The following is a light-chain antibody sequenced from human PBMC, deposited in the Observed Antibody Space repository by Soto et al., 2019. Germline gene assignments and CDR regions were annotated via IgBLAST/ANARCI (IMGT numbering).Light chain of an antibody. J-gene: IGKJ4*01. V-gene: IGKV3-11*01. Sequence: EIVLTQSPATLSLSPGERATLSCRASQSVSSYLAWYQQKPGQAPRLLIYEASNMATGIPARFSGSGSGTDFTLTISSLEPEDFAVYYCQQRSNWLTFGGGNKVEIK. CDR3: QQRSNWLT. CDR1: QSVSSY. CDR2: EAS.